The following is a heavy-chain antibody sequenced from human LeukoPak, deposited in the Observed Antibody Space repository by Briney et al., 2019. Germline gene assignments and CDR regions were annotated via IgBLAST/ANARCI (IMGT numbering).Heavy chain of an antibody. CDR2: ISSSGSTI. CDR1: GFTFSDYY. CDR3: ASNSYYYGPGSSYDY. Sequence: GGSLRLSCAASGFTFSDYYMSWIRQAPGKGLEWVSYISSSGSTIYYADSVKGRFTISRDNAKNPLYLQMNSLRAEDTAVYYCASNSYYYGPGSSYDYWGQGTLVTVSS. D-gene: IGHD3-10*01. J-gene: IGHJ4*02. V-gene: IGHV3-11*01.